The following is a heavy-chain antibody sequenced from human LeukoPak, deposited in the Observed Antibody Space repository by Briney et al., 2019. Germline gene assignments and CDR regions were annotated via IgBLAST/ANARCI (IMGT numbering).Heavy chain of an antibody. J-gene: IGHJ1*01. CDR1: GGTLRDYG. Sequence: SVKVSCKASGGTLRDYGFSWVRQAPGQGLEWMGQIVPVFGMARYAQKFQGRLTIATDESSNTVYMDLSSLRSDDTAVYYCARGEGYSYGYFLHWGQGSLVTVS. CDR3: ARGEGYSYGYFLH. CDR2: IVPVFGMA. V-gene: IGHV1-69*05. D-gene: IGHD5-18*01.